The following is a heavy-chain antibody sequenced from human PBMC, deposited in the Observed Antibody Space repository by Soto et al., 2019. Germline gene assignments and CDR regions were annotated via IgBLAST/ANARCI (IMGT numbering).Heavy chain of an antibody. CDR1: GFTFSSYS. V-gene: IGHV3-21*01. J-gene: IGHJ3*02. CDR2: ISSSSSYI. CDR3: ARDPSSSSSAFDI. Sequence: GGSLRLSCAASGFTFSSYSMNWVRQAPGKGLEWVSSISSSSSYIYYADSVKGRFTISRDNAKNSLYLQMNSLRAEDTAVYYCARDPSSSSSAFDIWGQGIMVTVSS. D-gene: IGHD6-6*01.